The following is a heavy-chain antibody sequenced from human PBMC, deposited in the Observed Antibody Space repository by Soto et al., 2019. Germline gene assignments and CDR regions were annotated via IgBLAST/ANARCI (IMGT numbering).Heavy chain of an antibody. J-gene: IGHJ5*02. CDR2: INHSGST. V-gene: IGHV4-34*01. Sequence: SETLSLTCAVYGGSFSGHYWSWIRQPPGKGLEWIGEINHSGSTNYNPSLKSRVTISVDTSKNQFSLKLSSVTAADTAVYYCARGRGTMVRGVTVWFDPWGQGTLVTVSS. CDR3: ARGRGTMVRGVTVWFDP. D-gene: IGHD3-10*01. CDR1: GGSFSGHY.